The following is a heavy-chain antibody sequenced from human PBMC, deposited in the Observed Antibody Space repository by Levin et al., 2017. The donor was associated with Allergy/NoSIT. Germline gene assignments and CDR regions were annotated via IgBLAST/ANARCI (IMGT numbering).Heavy chain of an antibody. V-gene: IGHV5-51*01. J-gene: IGHJ5*02. CDR3: ARRVGGYSSSILGWFDP. Sequence: GESLKISCKGSGYSFTSYWIGWVRQMPGKGLEWMGIIYPGDSDTRYSPSFQGQVTISADKSISTAYLQWSSLKASDTSMYYCARRVGGYSSSILGWFDPWGQGTLVTVSS. D-gene: IGHD6-13*01. CDR1: GYSFTSYW. CDR2: IYPGDSDT.